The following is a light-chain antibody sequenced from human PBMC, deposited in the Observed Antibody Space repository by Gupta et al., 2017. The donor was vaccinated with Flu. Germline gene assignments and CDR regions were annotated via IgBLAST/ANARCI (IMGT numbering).Light chain of an antibody. CDR3: CQESNYRYS. V-gene: IGKV1-16*01. J-gene: IGKJ2*03. CDR1: HGISTI. CDR2: GAS. Sequence: PSSTSASVADRVTITCRATHGISTIFASFQQKPGRAPKSLLYGASSLRTAVLPTMNSSSSSAAFSLTIISRLPPDYATYYCCQESNYRYSFGQGTKLEIK.